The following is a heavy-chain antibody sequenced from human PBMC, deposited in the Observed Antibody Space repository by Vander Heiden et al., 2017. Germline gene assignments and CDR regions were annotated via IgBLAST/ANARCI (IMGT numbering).Heavy chain of an antibody. V-gene: IGHV4-31*03. CDR3: ASMVGAATGAWFDT. D-gene: IGHD2-15*01. CDR2: IYYSGST. CDR1: GGSISSGGYY. J-gene: IGHJ5*02. Sequence: QVQLQESGPGLVKPSQTLSLTCTVSGGSISSGGYYWSWIRQHPGTGLEWIGYIYYSGSTYYNPSRKSRVTISVDTSKNQVSLKLSSVTAAETAVYYCASMVGAATGAWFDTWGQGTLVTVYS.